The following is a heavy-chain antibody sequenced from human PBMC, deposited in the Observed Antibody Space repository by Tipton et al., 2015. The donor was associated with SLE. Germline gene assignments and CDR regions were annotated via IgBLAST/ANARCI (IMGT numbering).Heavy chain of an antibody. CDR2: ISRNGGST. Sequence: GSLRLSCTASGFTFSSYAMYWVRHPPGKGLEYVSVISRNGGSTWYADSVKGRFTISRDISKNMLYLQMGSLRVDDMAVYYCARQRDYYYMDVWGKGTTVTVPS. CDR3: ARQRDYYYMDV. J-gene: IGHJ6*03. V-gene: IGHV3-64*02. CDR1: GFTFSSYA.